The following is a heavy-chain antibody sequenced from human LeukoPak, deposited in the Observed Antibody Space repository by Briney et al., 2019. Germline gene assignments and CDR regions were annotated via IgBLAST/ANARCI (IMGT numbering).Heavy chain of an antibody. J-gene: IGHJ4*02. CDR2: ISYDGRIK. D-gene: IGHD2-15*01. CDR3: ARDLSEKYSIDY. CDR1: GFAFSSYA. Sequence: PGGSLRLSCAASGFAFSSYAIHWVRQAPGKGLEWVSFISYDGRIKYYADSVKARLTISRDNSKNTLSLQMNSLRAEDTAIYYCARDLSEKYSIDYWGQGTLVTVSS. V-gene: IGHV3-30-3*01.